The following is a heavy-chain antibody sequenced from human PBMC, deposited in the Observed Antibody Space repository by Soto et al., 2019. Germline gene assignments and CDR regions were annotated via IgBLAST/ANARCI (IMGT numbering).Heavy chain of an antibody. V-gene: IGHV1-18*01. CDR2: VNTYNGNP. J-gene: IGHJ4*02. CDR1: GYTFTNYA. Sequence: QVQLVQSGGELKKPGASVKVSCKASGYTFTNYAISWVRQAPGRGLEWMGWVNTYNGNPNYAPIVQGRVTMTTDTSTGTAYRELRSLKSDDSAIYYCARDSQYSTSWQRFDSWGQGTLVTVSS. CDR3: ARDSQYSTSWQRFDS. D-gene: IGHD6-13*01.